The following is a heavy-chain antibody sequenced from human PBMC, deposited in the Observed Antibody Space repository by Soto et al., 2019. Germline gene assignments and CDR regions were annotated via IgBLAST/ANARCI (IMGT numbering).Heavy chain of an antibody. Sequence: EVQLVESGGGLVQPGGSLRLSCAASGFTVSSNYMSWVHQAPGKGLEWVSIIYGGGRTNYADSVKGRFTVSRDNYRNTLYRQMNSLRAEDTAMYYCCGPSTVTINWFFDLWGRGTLVTVSS. D-gene: IGHD4-17*01. CDR3: CGPSTVTINWFFDL. CDR1: GFTVSSNY. V-gene: IGHV3-66*01. J-gene: IGHJ2*01. CDR2: IYGGGRT.